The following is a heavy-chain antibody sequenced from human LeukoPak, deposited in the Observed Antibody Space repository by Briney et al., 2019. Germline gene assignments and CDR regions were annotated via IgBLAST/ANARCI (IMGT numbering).Heavy chain of an antibody. CDR3: ARQSNDFWSGYYKYYFDY. CDR2: IYYSRST. D-gene: IGHD3-3*01. Sequence: SETLTLTCTVSGGSISSSSYYWGWIRQPPGMELEWIGSIYYSRSTYYNPSLKSRVTISVDTSKNQFSLKLSSVTAADTAVYYCARQSNDFWSGYYKYYFDYWGQGTLVTVSS. J-gene: IGHJ4*02. CDR1: GGSISSSSYY. V-gene: IGHV4-39*01.